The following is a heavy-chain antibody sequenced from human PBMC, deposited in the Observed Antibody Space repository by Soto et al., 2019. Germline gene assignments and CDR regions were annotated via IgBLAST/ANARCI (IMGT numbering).Heavy chain of an antibody. Sequence: SETLSLTCSVSGGPIRSYYWSWIRQPQGKGLEWIGYIDDSERTNYNPSLKSRVAISVDTSKNQFSLKVSSVTAADTAIYYCARQGYYDRSGYSGTFDYWGQGTLVTVSS. CDR3: ARQGYYDRSGYSGTFDY. J-gene: IGHJ4*02. CDR1: GGPIRSYY. D-gene: IGHD3-22*01. CDR2: IDDSERT. V-gene: IGHV4-59*01.